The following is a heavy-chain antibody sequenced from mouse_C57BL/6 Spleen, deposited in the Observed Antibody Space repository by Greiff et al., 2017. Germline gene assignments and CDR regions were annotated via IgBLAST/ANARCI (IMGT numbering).Heavy chain of an antibody. D-gene: IGHD1-1*01. Sequence: QVQLKQSGAELVRPGASVTLSCKASGYTFTDYEMHCVKQTPVHGLEGIGAIDTETGGTAYNQKFKGKAILTADKSSSTAYIELRSLTSEDSAVYYCTRCRYYYGSSHYAMDYWGQGTSVTVAS. J-gene: IGHJ4*01. V-gene: IGHV1-15*01. CDR2: IDTETGGT. CDR1: GYTFTDYE. CDR3: TRCRYYYGSSHYAMDY.